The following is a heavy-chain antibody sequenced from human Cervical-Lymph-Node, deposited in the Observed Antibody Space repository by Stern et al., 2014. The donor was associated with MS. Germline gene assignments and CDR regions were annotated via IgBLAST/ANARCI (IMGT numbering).Heavy chain of an antibody. V-gene: IGHV1-24*01. J-gene: IGHJ4*02. Sequence: MQLVESGAEVKKPGASVKVSCKASGYTLSDLTMHWVRQAPGKGLEWMGTFDPEDDETIYAQKFQGRVTMTEDTSTDTAYMELSSLRSEDTAVYYCATGVGESLDYWGQGTLVSVSS. CDR2: FDPEDDET. CDR3: ATGVGESLDY. CDR1: GYTLSDLT.